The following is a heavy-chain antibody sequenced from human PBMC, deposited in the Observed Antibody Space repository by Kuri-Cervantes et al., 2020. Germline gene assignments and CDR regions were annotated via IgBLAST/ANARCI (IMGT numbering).Heavy chain of an antibody. CDR1: GFSLSTSGMR. CDR3: AHRGIEYSSSWYVWWFDP. D-gene: IGHD6-13*01. Sequence: SGPTLVKPTQTLTLTCTFSGFSLSTSGMRVSWIRQPPGKALEWLARIDWDDDKFYSTSLKTRLTISKDTSKNQVVLTMTNMDPVDTATYYCAHRGIEYSSSWYVWWFDPWGQGTLVTVSS. CDR2: IDWDDDK. V-gene: IGHV2-70D*14. J-gene: IGHJ5*02.